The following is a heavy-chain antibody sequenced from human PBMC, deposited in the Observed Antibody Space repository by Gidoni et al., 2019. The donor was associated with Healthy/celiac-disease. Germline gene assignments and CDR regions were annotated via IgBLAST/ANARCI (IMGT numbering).Heavy chain of an antibody. CDR3: AKELNLDYGDYYDAFDI. D-gene: IGHD4-17*01. J-gene: IGHJ3*02. CDR2: ISWNSGSI. CDR1: GFTFDDYA. V-gene: IGHV3-9*01. Sequence: EVQLVESGGGLVQPGRSLRLSCAASGFTFDDYAMHWVRQAPGKGLEWVSGISWNSGSIGYADSVKGRFTISRDNAKNSLYLQMNSLRAEDTALYYCAKELNLDYGDYYDAFDIWGQGTMVTVSS.